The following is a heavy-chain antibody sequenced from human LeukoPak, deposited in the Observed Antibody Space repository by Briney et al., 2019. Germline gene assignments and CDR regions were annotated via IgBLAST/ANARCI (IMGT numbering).Heavy chain of an antibody. J-gene: IGHJ4*02. CDR1: GFTFSSYW. V-gene: IGHV3-7*01. D-gene: IGHD3-10*01. CDR2: IRQDGSEK. CDR3: ARGLPVLWFGELLSPFDY. Sequence: GGSLRLSCAASGFTFSSYWMSWVRQAPGKGLEWVANIRQDGSEKYYVDSVKGRFTISRANAKNSLYPQMNSLRAEDTAVYYCARGLPVLWFGELLSPFDYWGQGTLVTVSS.